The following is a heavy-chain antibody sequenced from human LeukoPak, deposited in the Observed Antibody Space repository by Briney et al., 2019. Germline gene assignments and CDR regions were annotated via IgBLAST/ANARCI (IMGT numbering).Heavy chain of an antibody. Sequence: GASVKVSCKASGYTFTSYGISWVRQAPGQGLEWVGWISAHNGNTHYAQKLRDRVTMTTDTSTSTAYMELRSLRSDDTAVYYCARDQWERSFFEYWGQGTLVTVSS. CDR1: GYTFTSYG. CDR2: ISAHNGNT. CDR3: ARDQWERSFFEY. J-gene: IGHJ4*02. D-gene: IGHD1-1*01. V-gene: IGHV1-18*01.